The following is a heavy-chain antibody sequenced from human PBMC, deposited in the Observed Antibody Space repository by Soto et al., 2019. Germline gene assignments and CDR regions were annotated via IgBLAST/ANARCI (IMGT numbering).Heavy chain of an antibody. D-gene: IGHD4-4*01. J-gene: IGHJ6*03. V-gene: IGHV4-4*02. CDR3: AIRYSYYYYIHV. CDR2: IYHSGST. CDR1: SGSISSSDW. Sequence: QVQLQESGPGLVKPSGTLSLTCAVSSGSISSSDWWSWVRQPPGKGLEWIGEIYHSGSTNYNPSPKSRVTITVDKTKNQSSLKLSSVTAADTAIYYCAIRYSYYYYIHVWGKGTTVTVSS.